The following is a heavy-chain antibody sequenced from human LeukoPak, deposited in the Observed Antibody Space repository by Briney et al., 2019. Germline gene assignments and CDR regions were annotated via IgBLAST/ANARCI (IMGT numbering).Heavy chain of an antibody. V-gene: IGHV3-48*03. D-gene: IGHD3-9*01. CDR3: ARFVLRYFDWLSYYYMDV. J-gene: IGHJ6*03. CDR1: GFTFSSYE. Sequence: SGGSLRLSCAASGFTFSSYEMNRVRQAPGKGLEWVSYISSSGSTIYYADSVKGRFTISRDNAKNSLYLQMNSLRAEDTAVYYCARFVLRYFDWLSYYYMDVWGKGTTVTISS. CDR2: ISSSGSTI.